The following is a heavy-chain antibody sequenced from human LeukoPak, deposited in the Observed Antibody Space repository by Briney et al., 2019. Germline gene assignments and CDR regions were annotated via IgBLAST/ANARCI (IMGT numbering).Heavy chain of an antibody. CDR3: ARDLEAAQFDY. CDR1: GFTFADYA. V-gene: IGHV4-30-2*01. J-gene: IGHJ4*02. CDR2: IYHSGST. D-gene: IGHD3-3*01. Sequence: LRLSCTVSGFTFADYAMSWIRQPPGKGLEWIGYIYHSGSTYYNPSLKSRVTISVDRSKNQFSLKLSSVTAADTAVYYCARDLEAAQFDYWGQGTLVTVSS.